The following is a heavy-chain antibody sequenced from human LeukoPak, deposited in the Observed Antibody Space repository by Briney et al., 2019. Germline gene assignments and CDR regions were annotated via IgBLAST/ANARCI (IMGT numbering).Heavy chain of an antibody. V-gene: IGHV3-7*01. CDR1: GFTFSSYW. D-gene: IGHD6-19*01. Sequence: GGSLRLSCAASGFTFSSYWMSWVRQAPGKGLEWVANIKQDGSEKYYVDSVKGRSTISKVNAKKSLYLQMNSLRAEDTAVYYCARERYSSGASNFDYWGQGTLVIVSS. J-gene: IGHJ4*02. CDR3: ARERYSSGASNFDY. CDR2: IKQDGSEK.